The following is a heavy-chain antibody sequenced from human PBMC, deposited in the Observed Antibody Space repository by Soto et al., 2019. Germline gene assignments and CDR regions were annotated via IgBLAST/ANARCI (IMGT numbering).Heavy chain of an antibody. CDR3: ARDSKFDDILTGSQGDFDY. J-gene: IGHJ4*02. CDR2: IWYDGSNK. CDR1: GFTFSSYG. D-gene: IGHD3-9*01. Sequence: PGGSLRLSCAASGFTFSSYGMHWVRQAPGKGLEWVAVIWYDGSNKYYADSVKGRFTISRDNSKNTLYLQMNSLRAEDTAVYYCARDSKFDDILTGSQGDFDYWGQGTLVTVSS. V-gene: IGHV3-33*01.